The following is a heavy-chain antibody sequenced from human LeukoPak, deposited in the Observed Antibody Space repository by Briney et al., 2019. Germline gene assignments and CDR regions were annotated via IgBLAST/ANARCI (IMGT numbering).Heavy chain of an antibody. V-gene: IGHV3-20*04. CDR3: ARMWGVADPFLDL. J-gene: IGHJ4*02. CDR1: GFTFDDYG. D-gene: IGHD6-19*01. Sequence: GGSLRLSCAASGFTFDDYGMSWVRQAPGKGLEWVSLINWNGGRSGYADSVKGRFTISRDNAKNSLYLQMYSLRPQDTALYYCARMWGVADPFLDLWGQGTLVTVSS. CDR2: INWNGGRS.